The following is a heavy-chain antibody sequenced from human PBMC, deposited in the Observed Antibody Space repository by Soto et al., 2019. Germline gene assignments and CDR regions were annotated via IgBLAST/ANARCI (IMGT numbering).Heavy chain of an antibody. CDR1: GFTLSSYG. V-gene: IGHV3-30*18. J-gene: IGHJ4*02. CDR3: AKGLSVIQEWIIDGH. Sequence: QVQLVESGGGVVQPGTSLRLSCAVSGFTLSSYGIHWVRQAPGKGLEWVAFMSYDGNKKSYADSVKGRFTISRDNSKNTLYLQMDSLRAEDTAMYYCAKGLSVIQEWIIDGHWGQGTQVTVSS. D-gene: IGHD5-18*01. CDR2: MSYDGNKK.